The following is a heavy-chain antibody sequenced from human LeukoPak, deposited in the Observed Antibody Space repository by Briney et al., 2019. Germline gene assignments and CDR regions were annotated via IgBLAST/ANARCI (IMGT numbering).Heavy chain of an antibody. V-gene: IGHV4-39*01. Sequence: SETLSLTCAVYGGSFSGYYWGWIRQPPGKGLEWIGSIYYSGSTYYNPSLKSRVTISVDTSKNQFSLKLSSVTAADTAVYYCARLGKDIVVVPAAIRPLTHIWGQGTMVTVSS. CDR3: ARLGKDIVVVPAAIRPLTHI. CDR2: IYYSGST. CDR1: GGSFSGYY. D-gene: IGHD2-2*01. J-gene: IGHJ3*02.